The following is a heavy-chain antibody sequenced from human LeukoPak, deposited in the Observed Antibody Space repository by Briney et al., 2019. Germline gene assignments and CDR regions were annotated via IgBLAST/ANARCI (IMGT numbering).Heavy chain of an antibody. J-gene: IGHJ5*02. Sequence: GGSLRLSCEASGFSFSSYSMNWVRQAPGKGLEWVSSISSTGTDNTYPASVTGRFTISRDTPKNSVFLQMNSLRAEDTAVYFCARQGRSYINPNRGWFDPWGQGTLVIVSS. CDR3: ARQGRSYINPNRGWFDP. V-gene: IGHV3-21*06. CDR1: GFSFSSYS. D-gene: IGHD7-27*01. CDR2: ISSTGTDN.